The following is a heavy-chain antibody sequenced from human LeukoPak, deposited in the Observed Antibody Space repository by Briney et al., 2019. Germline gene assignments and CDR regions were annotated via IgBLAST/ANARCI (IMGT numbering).Heavy chain of an antibody. CDR1: GYTFSIYG. D-gene: IGHD5-18*01. CDR2: ISAYNGNT. CDR3: ARGGYSYGYMGYFDY. J-gene: IGHJ4*02. V-gene: IGHV1-18*01. Sequence: ASVKVSCKASGYTFSIYGVCWVRQAPGQGLEWVAWISAYNGNTNYAQKFQGRVTMTTDTSTTTAYMELRSLRSDDTAVYYCARGGYSYGYMGYFDYWGQGTLVTVSS.